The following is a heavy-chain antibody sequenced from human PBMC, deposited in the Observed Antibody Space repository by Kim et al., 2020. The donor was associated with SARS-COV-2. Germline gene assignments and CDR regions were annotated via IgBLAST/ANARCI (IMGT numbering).Heavy chain of an antibody. J-gene: IGHJ6*02. CDR1: GGSISSGGYY. CDR3: AYGDYYYYYGMDV. CDR2: IYYSGST. Sequence: SETLSLTCTVSGGSISSGGYYWSWIRQHPGKGLEWIGYIYYSGSTYYNPSLKSRVTISVDTSKNQFSLKLSSVTAADTAVYYCAYGDYYYYYGMDVWGQGTTVTVSS. V-gene: IGHV4-31*03. D-gene: IGHD4-17*01.